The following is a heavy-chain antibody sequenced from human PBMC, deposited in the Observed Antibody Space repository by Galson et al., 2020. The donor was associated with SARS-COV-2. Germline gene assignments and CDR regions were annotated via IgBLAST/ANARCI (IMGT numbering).Heavy chain of an antibody. CDR3: ARVRQQQLARQGMGG. CDR2: INPSGDGT. V-gene: IGHV1-46*01. Sequence: ASVTVSCQASGYTFTSYYMHWVRQAPGQGLEWLGVINPSGDGTTYAQKFQGRVTMTRDTSTSTVYMELSSLRSEDTAVYYCARVRQQQLARQGMGGWGQGTTVTVAS. CDR1: GYTFTSYY. D-gene: IGHD6-13*01. J-gene: IGHJ6*02.